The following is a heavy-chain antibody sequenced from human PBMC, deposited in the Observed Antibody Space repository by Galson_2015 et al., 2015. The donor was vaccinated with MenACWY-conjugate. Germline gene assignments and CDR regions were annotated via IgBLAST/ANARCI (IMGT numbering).Heavy chain of an antibody. CDR1: GHTVTNYF. CDR2: INPSTGST. CDR3: AMCGMWYSKAAS. D-gene: IGHD2-15*01. Sequence: SVKVSCKASGHTVTNYFMHWVREVPGQGLEWMGTINPSTGSTSFAQKFQGRITMTRDTSTNAMYMDLTSLTSDDTALYYCAMCGMWYSKAASWGQGTQVTVSS. J-gene: IGHJ5*02. V-gene: IGHV1-46*01.